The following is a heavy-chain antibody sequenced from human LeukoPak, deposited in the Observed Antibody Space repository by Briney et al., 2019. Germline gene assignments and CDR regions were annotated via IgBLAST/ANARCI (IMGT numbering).Heavy chain of an antibody. CDR3: ARTVRYCTNGVCYYYYMDV. CDR1: GYTFTSYD. D-gene: IGHD2-8*01. Sequence: ASVKVSCKASGYTFTSYDINWVRRATGQGLEWMGWMNPNSGNTGYAQKFQGRVTITRNTSISTAYMELSSLRSEDTAVYYCARTVRYCTNGVCYYYYMDVWGKGTTVTVSS. J-gene: IGHJ6*03. CDR2: MNPNSGNT. V-gene: IGHV1-8*03.